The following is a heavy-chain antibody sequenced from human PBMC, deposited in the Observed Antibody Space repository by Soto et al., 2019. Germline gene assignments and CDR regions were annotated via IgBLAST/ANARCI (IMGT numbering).Heavy chain of an antibody. CDR1: GYTFTGYY. CDR2: INPNSGGT. J-gene: IGHJ6*02. V-gene: IGHV1-2*02. Sequence: ASVKVSCEASGYTFTGYYMHWVRQAPGQGLEWMGWINPNSGGTNYAQKFQGRVTMTRDTSISTAYMELSRLRSDDTAVYYCARDQEVRGVIITLYYYYYGMDVWGQGTTVTVSS. CDR3: ARDQEVRGVIITLYYYYYGMDV. D-gene: IGHD3-10*01.